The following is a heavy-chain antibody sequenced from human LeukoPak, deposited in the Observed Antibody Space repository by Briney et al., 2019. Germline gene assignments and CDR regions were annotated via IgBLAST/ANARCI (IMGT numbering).Heavy chain of an antibody. CDR3: ARDSPRGCSSTSCPKGGWFDP. D-gene: IGHD2-2*01. CDR2: VIPIFGTV. Sequence: SVKVSCKASVGTYSAHAISWVRQAPGQGLQWMGRVIPIFGTVNYAQTFQDRVTITADKSTSTAYMELSSLRSEDTAVYYCARDSPRGCSSTSCPKGGWFDPWGQGTLVTVSS. J-gene: IGHJ5*02. V-gene: IGHV1-69*06. CDR1: VGTYSAHA.